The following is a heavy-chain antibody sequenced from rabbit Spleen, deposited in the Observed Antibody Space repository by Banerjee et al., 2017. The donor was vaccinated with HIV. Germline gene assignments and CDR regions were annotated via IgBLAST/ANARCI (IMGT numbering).Heavy chain of an antibody. D-gene: IGHD2-1*01. Sequence: QEQLVESGGGLVQPGGSLKLSCKASGFDFSNYGVSWVHQAPGKGLEWIGYIEPIFGRTYYATWVNGRFTISSHNAQNTVDLQMNSLTAADTATYFCVRDLGYDDYSEKGYFNLWGQGTLVTVS. CDR2: IEPIFGRT. V-gene: IGHV1S8*01. J-gene: IGHJ4*01. CDR3: VRDLGYDDYSEKGYFNL. CDR1: GFDFSNYG.